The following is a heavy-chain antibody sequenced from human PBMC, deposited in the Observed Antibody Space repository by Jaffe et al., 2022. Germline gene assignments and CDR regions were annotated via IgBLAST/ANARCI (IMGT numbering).Heavy chain of an antibody. CDR3: ARHVRDSVELEDVYSDYGDYPWYFDY. D-gene: IGHD4-17*01. J-gene: IGHJ4*02. V-gene: IGHV4-38-2*01. CDR1: GYSISSGYY. Sequence: QVQLQESGPGLVKPSETLSLTCAVSGYSISSGYYWGWIRQPPGKGLEWIGSIYHSGSTYYNPSLKSRVTISVDTSKNQFSLKLSSVTAADTAVYYCARHVRDSVELEDVYSDYGDYPWYFDYWGQGTLVTVSS. CDR2: IYHSGST.